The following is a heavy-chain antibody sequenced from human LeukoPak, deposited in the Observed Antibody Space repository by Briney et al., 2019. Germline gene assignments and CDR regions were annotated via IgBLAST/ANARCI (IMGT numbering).Heavy chain of an antibody. J-gene: IGHJ4*02. D-gene: IGHD3-10*01. CDR1: GFTLSSYA. CDR3: AKVSGSGIYY. CDR2: ISGSGGST. V-gene: IGHV3-23*01. Sequence: GGSLRPSWAASGFTLSSYAMGWDRPAPGEGRVWVSAISGSGGSTYYADSVKGRFTISRDNSKNTLYLQMNSLRAEDTAVYYCAKVSGSGIYYWGQGTLVTVSS.